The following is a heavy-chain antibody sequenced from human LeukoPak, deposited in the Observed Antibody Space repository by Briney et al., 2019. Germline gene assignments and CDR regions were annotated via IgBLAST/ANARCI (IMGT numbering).Heavy chain of an antibody. Sequence: SVKVSCKASGGTFSSYAISWVRQAPGQGLEWMGGIIPIFGTANYAQKFQGRVTITADESTSTAYMELSSLRSEDTAVYYCARDKGGFDPGDYYYYMDVWGKGTTVTVSS. V-gene: IGHV1-69*13. CDR2: IIPIFGTA. CDR1: GGTFSSYA. D-gene: IGHD5-12*01. CDR3: ARDKGGFDPGDYYYYMDV. J-gene: IGHJ6*03.